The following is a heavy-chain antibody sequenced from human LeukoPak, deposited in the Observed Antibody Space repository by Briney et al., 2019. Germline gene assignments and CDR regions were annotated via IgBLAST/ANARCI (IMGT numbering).Heavy chain of an antibody. V-gene: IGHV3-30*02. CDR3: ARALLPTSGAFDI. CDR2: IRYDGSNK. J-gene: IGHJ3*02. Sequence: GGSLRLSCAASGFTFSSYGMHWVRQAPGKGLEWVAFIRYDGSNKYYADSVKGRFTISRDSSKNTLSLQMNSLRAEDTAVYYCARALLPTSGAFDIWGQGTMVTVSS. D-gene: IGHD3-10*01. CDR1: GFTFSSYG.